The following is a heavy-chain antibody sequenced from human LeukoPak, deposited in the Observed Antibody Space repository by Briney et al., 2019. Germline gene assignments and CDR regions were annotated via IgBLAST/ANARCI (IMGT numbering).Heavy chain of an antibody. CDR3: ARVGDYDSSGYAPLDY. CDR2: ISSSGSTI. D-gene: IGHD3-22*01. Sequence: GGSLRLSCAASGFTFSSYGMHWVRQAPGKGLEWVSYISSSGSTIYYADSVKGRFTISRDNAKNSLYLQMNSLRAEDTAVYYCARVGDYDSSGYAPLDYWGQGTLVTVSS. J-gene: IGHJ4*02. CDR1: GFTFSSYG. V-gene: IGHV3-48*04.